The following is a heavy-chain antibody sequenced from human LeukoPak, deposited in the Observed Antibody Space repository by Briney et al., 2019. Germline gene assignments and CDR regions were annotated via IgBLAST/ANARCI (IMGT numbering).Heavy chain of an antibody. CDR2: INPNSGGA. CDR1: GYTLTGYY. D-gene: IGHD3-22*01. CDR3: ARVLRYDDSSGYYAY. V-gene: IGHV1-2*02. Sequence: ASVKVSCKASGYTLTGYYMHWVRQAPGQGLEWMGLINPNSGGANYAQTLQGRFTMTRDTSISIVYMELSGLRTDDTAVYYCARVLRYDDSSGYYAYWGQGTLVTVSS. J-gene: IGHJ4*02.